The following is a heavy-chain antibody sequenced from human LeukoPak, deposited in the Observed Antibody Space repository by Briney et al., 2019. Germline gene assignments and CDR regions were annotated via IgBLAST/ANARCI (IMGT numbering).Heavy chain of an antibody. J-gene: IGHJ4*02. D-gene: IGHD1-26*01. CDR2: IYYSGST. Sequence: SETLSLTCTVSGGSISSSSYYWGWIRQPPGKGLEWIGSIYYSGSTYYNPSLKSRVTISVDTSKNQFSLKLSSVTAADTAVYYCARVGSYYFGYWGQGTLVTVSS. V-gene: IGHV4-39*07. CDR1: GGSISSSSYY. CDR3: ARVGSYYFGY.